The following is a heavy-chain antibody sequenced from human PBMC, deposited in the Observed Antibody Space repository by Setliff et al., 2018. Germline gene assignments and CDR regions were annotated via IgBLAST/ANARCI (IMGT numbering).Heavy chain of an antibody. V-gene: IGHV4-39*01. CDR3: AAPGGGSYRF. CDR1: NGSISTYYYY. J-gene: IGHJ4*02. Sequence: TLSLTCTVSNGSISTYYYYWSWIRQPPGKGLEWIGSIDYTGNTWHNPSLKSRVTISVDTSKNQFSLNLSSVTAADTAVYYCAAPGGGSYRFWGQGTLVTVSS. D-gene: IGHD1-26*01. CDR2: IDYTGNT.